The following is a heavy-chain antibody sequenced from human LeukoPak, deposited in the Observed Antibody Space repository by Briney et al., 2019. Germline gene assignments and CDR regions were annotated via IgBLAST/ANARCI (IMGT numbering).Heavy chain of an antibody. V-gene: IGHV4-59*08. CDR3: AGGSSTSCYARCGYYYHYMVV. J-gene: IGHJ6*03. D-gene: IGHD2-2*01. Sequence: SETLSLTCTVSGGSISSYYWSWIRQPPGKGLEWIGYIYYSGSTNYNPSLKSRLTISVDTSKNQFSLKLSSVTAADTAVYYCAGGSSTSCYARCGYYYHYMVVWGKGTTVTVSS. CDR2: IYYSGST. CDR1: GGSISSYY.